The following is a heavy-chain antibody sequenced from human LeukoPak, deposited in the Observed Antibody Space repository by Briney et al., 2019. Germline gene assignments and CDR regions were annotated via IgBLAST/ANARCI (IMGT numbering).Heavy chain of an antibody. Sequence: PGGSLRLSCAASGVTFSSYWMSWARQAPGKGLECVANIKPDGTEKYYVDSVKGRFTISRDNAKNSLYLQMNSLRAEDTAVYYCASGNYFDYWGQGTLVTVSS. CDR2: IKPDGTEK. V-gene: IGHV3-7*01. D-gene: IGHD1-26*01. CDR1: GVTFSSYW. CDR3: ASGNYFDY. J-gene: IGHJ4*02.